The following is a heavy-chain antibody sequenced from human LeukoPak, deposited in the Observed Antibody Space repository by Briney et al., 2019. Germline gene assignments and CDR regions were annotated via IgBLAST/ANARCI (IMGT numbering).Heavy chain of an antibody. CDR1: GYSISSGYY. V-gene: IGHV4-38-2*01. Sequence: SETLSLTCAVSGYSISSGYYWGWIRQPPGKGLEWIGSIYHSGSTYYNPSLKSRVTTSVDTSKNQFSLKLSSVTAADTAVYYCARGVAPADYWGQGTLVTVSS. CDR2: IYHSGST. CDR3: ARGVAPADY. D-gene: IGHD2-2*01. J-gene: IGHJ4*02.